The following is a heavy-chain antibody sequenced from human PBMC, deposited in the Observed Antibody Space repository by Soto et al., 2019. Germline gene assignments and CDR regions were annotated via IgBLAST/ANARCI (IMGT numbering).Heavy chain of an antibody. J-gene: IGHJ5*02. D-gene: IGHD3-3*01. CDR3: ARRGSITIFGVVIRNWFDP. CDR2: IYYSGST. Sequence: TSETLSLTCTVSGGSISSSSYYCGWIRQPPGKGLEWIGSIYYSGSTYYNPSLKSRVTISVDTSKNQFSLKLSSVTAADTAVYYCARRGSITIFGVVIRNWFDPWGQGTLVTVSS. V-gene: IGHV4-39*01. CDR1: GGSISSSSYY.